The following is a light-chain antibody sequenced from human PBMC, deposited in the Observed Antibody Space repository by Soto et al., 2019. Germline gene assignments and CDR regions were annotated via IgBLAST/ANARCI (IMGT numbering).Light chain of an antibody. Sequence: DSHMTQSPSTLSGSLRDRVTITCRASQSISSWLAWYQQKPGKAPKLLIYDASTLQSGVPSRYSGSGSGTLFTLTISNLQPDDSATYYCQQYESYYPWTFGQGTKVDIK. V-gene: IGKV1-5*01. CDR1: QSISSW. J-gene: IGKJ1*01. CDR2: DAS. CDR3: QQYESYYPWT.